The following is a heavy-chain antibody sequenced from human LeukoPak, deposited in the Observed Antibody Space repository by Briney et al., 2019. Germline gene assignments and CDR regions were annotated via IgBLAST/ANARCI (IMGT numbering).Heavy chain of an antibody. D-gene: IGHD3-22*01. J-gene: IGHJ3*02. CDR2: ISSSSSYI. Sequence: GGSLRLSCAASGFTFSGYSINWVRQAPGKGLEWVSSISSSSSYIYYADSVKGRFTISRDNAKNSLSLQMNSLRAEDTAVYYCARDRGSYYDSSGYYSADAFDIWGQGTMVSVSS. CDR3: ARDRGSYYDSSGYYSADAFDI. CDR1: GFTFSGYS. V-gene: IGHV3-21*01.